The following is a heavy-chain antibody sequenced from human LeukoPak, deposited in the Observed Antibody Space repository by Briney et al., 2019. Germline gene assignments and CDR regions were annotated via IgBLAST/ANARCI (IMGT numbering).Heavy chain of an antibody. CDR2: INHSGST. CDR1: GGSFSGYY. Sequence: PSETLSLTCAVYGGSFSGYYWSWIRQPPGKGLEWIGEINHSGSTNYNPSLKSRVTISVDTSKNQFSLKLSSVTAADTAAYYCARGIIDWSSTKYYFDYWGQGTLVTVSS. V-gene: IGHV4-34*01. J-gene: IGHJ4*02. CDR3: ARGIIDWSSTKYYFDY. D-gene: IGHD3-16*02.